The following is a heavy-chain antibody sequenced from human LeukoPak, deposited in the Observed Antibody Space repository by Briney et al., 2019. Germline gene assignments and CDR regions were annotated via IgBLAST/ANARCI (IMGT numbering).Heavy chain of an antibody. CDR2: ILYDGSNK. Sequence: GGSLRLSCAASGFTFSSYGMHWVRQAPGKGLEWVAFILYDGSNKYYADSVKGRFTISRDNSKNTLYLQMNSLRAEDTAVYYCAKDDSGSYYSHWGQGTLVTVSS. CDR1: GFTFSSYG. V-gene: IGHV3-30*02. D-gene: IGHD1-26*01. J-gene: IGHJ4*02. CDR3: AKDDSGSYYSH.